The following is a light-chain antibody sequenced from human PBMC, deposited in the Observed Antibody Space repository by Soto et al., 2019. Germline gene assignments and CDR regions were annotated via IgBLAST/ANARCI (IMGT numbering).Light chain of an antibody. Sequence: QSVLTQPASVSGSPGQSITISCTGTSSDVGAYNYVSWYQQHPGKAPKLMIYEVTYRPSGVSDRFSGSRSGNTASLTISGLQAEDESDYYCCSYAGTTTWVFGGGTKLTVL. CDR3: CSYAGTTTWV. V-gene: IGLV2-14*01. CDR1: SSDVGAYNY. J-gene: IGLJ3*02. CDR2: EVT.